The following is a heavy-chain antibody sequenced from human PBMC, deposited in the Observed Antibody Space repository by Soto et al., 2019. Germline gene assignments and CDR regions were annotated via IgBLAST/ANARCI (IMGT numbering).Heavy chain of an antibody. CDR2: IKQDGSEK. Sequence: GGSLRLSCAASGFTFSSYWMNWVRQAPGKGLEWVANIKQDGSEKYYVDSVKGRFTISRDNAKNSLYLQMNSLRAEDTAVYYCARIQDIVVVPAAIFGALRYYYYGMDVWGQGTTVTVSS. V-gene: IGHV3-7*04. CDR1: GFTFSSYW. D-gene: IGHD2-2*01. CDR3: ARIQDIVVVPAAIFGALRYYYYGMDV. J-gene: IGHJ6*02.